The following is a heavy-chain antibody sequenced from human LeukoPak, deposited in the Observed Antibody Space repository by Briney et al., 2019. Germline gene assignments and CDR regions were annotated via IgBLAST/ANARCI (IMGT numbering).Heavy chain of an antibody. D-gene: IGHD5-24*01. CDR3: TAEDGYNQIDY. CDR2: ISSSSSYI. J-gene: IGHJ4*02. Sequence: GGSLRLSCTASGFTFSTCSMNWVRQAPGKGLEWVSSISSSSSYIYYADSVKGRFTISRDNAKNSLYLQMNSLRAEDTAVYYCTAEDGYNQIDYWGQGTLVTVSS. V-gene: IGHV3-21*01. CDR1: GFTFSTCS.